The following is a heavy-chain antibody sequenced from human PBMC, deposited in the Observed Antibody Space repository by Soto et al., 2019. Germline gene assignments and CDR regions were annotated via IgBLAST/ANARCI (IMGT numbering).Heavy chain of an antibody. D-gene: IGHD6-13*01. V-gene: IGHV1-2*04. CDR1: GYTFTGDY. CDR3: ARAQQLVRSSTLYFFYGTDA. CDR2: INPNSGGT. Sequence: GASVKLYCKASGYTFTGDYMHWVRQAPGQGLEWMGWINPNSGGTNYAQKFQGWVTMTRDTSISTAYVELSRLRSDDTAVYYCARAQQLVRSSTLYFFYGTDAWGKETMFTLSS. J-gene: IGHJ6*04.